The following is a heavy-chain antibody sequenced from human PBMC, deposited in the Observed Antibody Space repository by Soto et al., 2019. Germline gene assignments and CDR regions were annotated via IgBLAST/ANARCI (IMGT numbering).Heavy chain of an antibody. CDR2: INSDGSRT. CDR1: RFTFSDYY. V-gene: IGHV3-74*01. Sequence: GGSLRLSCAASRFTFSDYYMSWVRQAPGKGLVWVSRINSDGSRTTYADSVKGRFTISRDNAKNTLYLQMNSLRAEDTAVYYCARDEAAQYYFDYWGQGTLVTVSS. J-gene: IGHJ4*02. CDR3: ARDEAAQYYFDY. D-gene: IGHD6-13*01.